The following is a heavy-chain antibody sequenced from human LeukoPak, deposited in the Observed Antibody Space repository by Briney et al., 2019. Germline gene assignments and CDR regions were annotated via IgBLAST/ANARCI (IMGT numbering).Heavy chain of an antibody. J-gene: IGHJ4*02. V-gene: IGHV4-34*01. CDR3: ARHAFGSYYSPFDF. CDR1: GGSFSDYY. Sequence: SETLSLTCAVYGGSFSDYYWSWIRQPPGKGLEWIGEINHSGSTNHNPSLRSRVTISVDTSKNQFSLKVSSVTAADTAVYYCARHAFGSYYSPFDFWGQGTLVTVSS. D-gene: IGHD1-26*01. CDR2: INHSGST.